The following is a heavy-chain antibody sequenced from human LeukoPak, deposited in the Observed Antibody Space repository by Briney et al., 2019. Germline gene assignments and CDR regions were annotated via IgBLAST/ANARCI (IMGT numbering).Heavy chain of an antibody. CDR3: ARDFEDDYVWGSYSPYYFDY. Sequence: PGGSLRLSCAASGFTVSSNYMSWVRQAPGKGLEWVANIKQDGSEKYYVDSVKGRFTISRDNAKNSLYLQMNSLRAEDTAVYYCARDFEDDYVWGSYSPYYFDYWGQGTLVTVSS. CDR1: GFTVSSNY. J-gene: IGHJ4*02. D-gene: IGHD3-16*01. CDR2: IKQDGSEK. V-gene: IGHV3-7*01.